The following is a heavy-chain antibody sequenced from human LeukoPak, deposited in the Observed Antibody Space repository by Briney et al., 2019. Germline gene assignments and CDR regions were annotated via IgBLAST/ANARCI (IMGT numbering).Heavy chain of an antibody. Sequence: GGSLRLSCAASGFTFSSYGMHWVRQAPGKGLEWVAFIRYDGSNKYYADSVKGRFTISRDNSKNTLYLQMNSLRAEDTAVYYCAKDWGEYFDYVWGSFTSFDFWGQGTLVTVSS. D-gene: IGHD3-16*01. CDR3: AKDWGEYFDYVWGSFTSFDF. CDR1: GFTFSSYG. J-gene: IGHJ4*02. CDR2: IRYDGSNK. V-gene: IGHV3-30*02.